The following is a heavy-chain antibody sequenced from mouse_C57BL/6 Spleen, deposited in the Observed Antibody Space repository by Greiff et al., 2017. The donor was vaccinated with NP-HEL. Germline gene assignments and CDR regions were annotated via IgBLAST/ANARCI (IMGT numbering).Heavy chain of an antibody. Sequence: ESGAELVRPGASVTLSCKASGYTFTDYEMHWVKQTPVHGLEWIGAIDPETGGTAYNQKFKGKAILTADKSSSTAYMELRSLTSEDSAVYYCTRNHYYGSKGGYYYAMDYWGQGTSVTVSS. CDR1: GYTFTDYE. V-gene: IGHV1-15*01. CDR3: TRNHYYGSKGGYYYAMDY. J-gene: IGHJ4*01. CDR2: IDPETGGT. D-gene: IGHD1-1*01.